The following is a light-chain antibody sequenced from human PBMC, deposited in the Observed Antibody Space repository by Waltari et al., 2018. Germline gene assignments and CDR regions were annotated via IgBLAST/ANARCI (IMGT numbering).Light chain of an antibody. CDR3: MQGTHWPFN. V-gene: IGKV2-30*01. J-gene: IGKJ3*01. CDR1: QGLVYSAGGTY. CDR2: KVS. Sequence: DVVMTQSPLYLPVTLGQPASISCRSSQGLVYSAGGTYLNWFQQRPGQSPRRLIYKVSNRDSGVPDRFSGSGSGTDFTLEISRVEAEDVGIYYCMQGTHWPFNFGPGTKVDIK.